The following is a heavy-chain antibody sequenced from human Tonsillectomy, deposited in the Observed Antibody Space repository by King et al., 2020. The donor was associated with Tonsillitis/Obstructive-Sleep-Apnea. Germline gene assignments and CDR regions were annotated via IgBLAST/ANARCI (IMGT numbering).Heavy chain of an antibody. Sequence: VQLQQWGAGLLKPSETLSLTCAVYGGSFSGYYWSWIRQPPGKGLEWIGEINHSGSTNYNPSLKSRVTISVDTSKNQFSLKLSSVTAADTAVYYCARAYSSSSLWYYYMDVWGKGTTVTVSS. D-gene: IGHD6-6*01. CDR1: GGSFSGYY. CDR3: ARAYSSSSLWYYYMDV. J-gene: IGHJ6*03. CDR2: INHSGST. V-gene: IGHV4-34*01.